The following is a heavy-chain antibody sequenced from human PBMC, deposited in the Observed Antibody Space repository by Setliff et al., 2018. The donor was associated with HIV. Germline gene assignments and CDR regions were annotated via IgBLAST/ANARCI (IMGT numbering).Heavy chain of an antibody. D-gene: IGHD1-26*01. V-gene: IGHV3-7*01. CDR3: AAVFTGEPGRSLDY. CDR1: GFTFSNYC. Sequence: GGSLRLSCRASGFTFSNYCMSWVRQAPGKGLEWVATIKEDGSENYYVDSVKGRFTISRDNAKNSQYLLMSDLRAEDTAVYYCAAVFTGEPGRSLDYWGQGTPVTVSS. J-gene: IGHJ4*02. CDR2: IKEDGSEN.